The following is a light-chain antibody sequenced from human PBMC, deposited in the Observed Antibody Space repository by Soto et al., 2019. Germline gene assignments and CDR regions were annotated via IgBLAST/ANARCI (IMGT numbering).Light chain of an antibody. Sequence: EIVLTQSPGTLSLSPWERATLSCRASQSVGSRSLAWYQQKPGQAPRVLLYGTSERATGIPDRFSGSGSGTYFTLNISSLEPEDFAVYFCQQYGRSPTVGQGAKVDI. CDR2: GTS. CDR3: QQYGRSPT. V-gene: IGKV3-20*01. CDR1: QSVGSRS. J-gene: IGKJ1*01.